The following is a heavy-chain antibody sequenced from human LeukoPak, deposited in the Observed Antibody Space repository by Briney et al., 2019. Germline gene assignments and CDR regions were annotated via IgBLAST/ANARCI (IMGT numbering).Heavy chain of an antibody. CDR3: ARGLSSSWLDY. V-gene: IGHV4-61*09. CDR2: IFTTGST. J-gene: IGHJ4*02. D-gene: IGHD6-13*01. CDR1: GGSISGGSYY. Sequence: PSQTLSLTCSVSGGSISGGSYYWSWIRQPAGKPLEWIGHIFTTGSTSYNPSLRTRVTISEDSSKDQFSLNLKSVTAADTAVYYCARGLSSSWLDYWGQGTLVTVSS.